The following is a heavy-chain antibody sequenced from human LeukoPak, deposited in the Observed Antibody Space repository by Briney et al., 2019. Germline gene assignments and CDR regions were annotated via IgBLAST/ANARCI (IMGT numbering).Heavy chain of an antibody. V-gene: IGHV3-30*03. Sequence: GISLTVSCPASGFTFHNYGMHWVRQAPGKGREGVAAISYDGSNTLYADSVKGRYTIYRDNSKNTLYLQMNSLRAEDTGVCFCARRFLSSDFDYWGQGNLVSVSS. CDR2: ISYDGSNT. CDR3: ARRFLSSDFDY. D-gene: IGHD3-10*01. CDR1: GFTFHNYG. J-gene: IGHJ4*02.